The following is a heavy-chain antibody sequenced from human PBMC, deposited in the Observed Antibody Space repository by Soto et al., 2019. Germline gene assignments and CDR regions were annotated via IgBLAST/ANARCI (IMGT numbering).Heavy chain of an antibody. V-gene: IGHV3-23*01. CDR1: GFTFSSYG. Sequence: GGSLRLSCAASGFTFSSYGMSWVRQGPGEGLEWVSGISGSGGTTDYADSVKGRFTISRDNSKNTLYLQMNSLRAEDTAVYYCAKARGWSFSFDYWGQGALVTVSS. J-gene: IGHJ4*02. D-gene: IGHD6-19*01. CDR2: ISGSGGTT. CDR3: AKARGWSFSFDY.